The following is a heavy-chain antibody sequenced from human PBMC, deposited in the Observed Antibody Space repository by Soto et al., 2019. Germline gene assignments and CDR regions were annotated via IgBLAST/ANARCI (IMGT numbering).Heavy chain of an antibody. CDR3: ARDRADYGDYESADY. CDR1: GFTFSSYG. V-gene: IGHV3-33*01. Sequence: QVQLVESGGGVVQPGRSLRLSCAASGFTFSSYGMHWVRQAPGKGLEWVAVIWYDGSNKYYADSVKGRFTISRDNSKNTLYLQMNSLRAEDTAVYYCARDRADYGDYESADYWGQGTLVTVSS. J-gene: IGHJ4*02. D-gene: IGHD4-17*01. CDR2: IWYDGSNK.